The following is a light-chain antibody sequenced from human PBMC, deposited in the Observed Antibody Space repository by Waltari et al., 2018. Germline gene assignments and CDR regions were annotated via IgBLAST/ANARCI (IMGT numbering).Light chain of an antibody. J-gene: IGLJ3*02. CDR3: QTWDRKSLV. CDR1: NLGDEH. CDR2: EDD. Sequence: SYDLTQPTSVSVSPGQTGSISCSGDNLGDEHACWYQKKAGQSPILVIFEDDKRPSGHPERFSGSKSGNTATLTISGAQSSDEADYYCQTWDRKSLVFGGGTKLTVL. V-gene: IGLV3-1*01.